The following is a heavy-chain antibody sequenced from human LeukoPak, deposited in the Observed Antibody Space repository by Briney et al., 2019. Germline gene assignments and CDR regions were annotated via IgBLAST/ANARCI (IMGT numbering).Heavy chain of an antibody. V-gene: IGHV4-4*07. J-gene: IGHJ4*02. D-gene: IGHD3-10*01. Sequence: SETLSLTCTVSGGSISSYYWSWIRQPAGKGLEWIGRIYTSGSTNYNPSLKSRVTMSVDTSKNQFSLKLSSVTAADTAVYYCASSAFGEFTYYFDYWGQGTLVTVSS. CDR3: ASSAFGEFTYYFDY. CDR1: GGSISSYY. CDR2: IYTSGST.